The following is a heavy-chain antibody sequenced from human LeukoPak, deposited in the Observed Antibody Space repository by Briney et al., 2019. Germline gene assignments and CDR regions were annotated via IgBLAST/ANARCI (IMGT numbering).Heavy chain of an antibody. Sequence: GASVKVSCKASGGTFSSYAISWVRQAPGQGLEWMGWISAYNGNTNYAQKLQGRVTMTTDTSTSTAYMELRSLRSDDTAVYYCARTAVAGTSRFDYWGQGTLVTVSS. CDR2: ISAYNGNT. J-gene: IGHJ4*02. CDR1: GGTFSSYA. V-gene: IGHV1-18*01. CDR3: ARTAVAGTSRFDY. D-gene: IGHD6-19*01.